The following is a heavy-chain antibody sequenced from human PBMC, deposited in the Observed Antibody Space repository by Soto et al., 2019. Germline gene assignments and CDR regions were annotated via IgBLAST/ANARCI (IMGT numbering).Heavy chain of an antibody. V-gene: IGHV3-23*01. J-gene: IGHJ4*02. Sequence: GGSLRLSCAASGFTFSSYAMSWVRQAPGKGLEWVSSISGSGGGTYYADSVKGRFTFSRDNSKNTLYLQINSLRAEDTAVYYCAKFGMATTKRSPPYYIDYWGQGALVTVSS. CDR1: GFTFSSYA. D-gene: IGHD1-1*01. CDR3: AKFGMATTKRSPPYYIDY. CDR2: ISGSGGGT.